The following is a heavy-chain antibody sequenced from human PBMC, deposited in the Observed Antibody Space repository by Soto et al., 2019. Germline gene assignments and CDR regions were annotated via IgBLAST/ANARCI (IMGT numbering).Heavy chain of an antibody. J-gene: IGHJ4*02. D-gene: IGHD5-12*01. CDR3: SGKSVATISSFDY. V-gene: IGHV4-34*02. CDR1: GESFSGYY. Sequence: QVQLQQWGAGLLKPSETLSLTCAVYGESFSGYYWSWIRQPPGKGLEWIGEINHSGSTNYNPSLTSRVTMSVDTYKNQFSLKLRSVTAADTAMYYCSGKSVATISSFDYWGQGTLVTVSS. CDR2: INHSGST.